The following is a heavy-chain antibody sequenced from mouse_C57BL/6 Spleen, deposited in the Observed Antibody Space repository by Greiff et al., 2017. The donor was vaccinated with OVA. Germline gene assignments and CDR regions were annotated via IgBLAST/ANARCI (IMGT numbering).Heavy chain of an antibody. Sequence: VQLQQSGAELVRPGASVTLSCKASGYTFTDYEMHWVKQTPVHGLEWIGAIDPETGGTAYNQKFKGKAILTADKSSSTAYMELRSLTSEDSAVYYCTRGSSGLLYFDYWGQGTTLTVSS. CDR2: IDPETGGT. D-gene: IGHD3-2*02. J-gene: IGHJ2*01. CDR3: TRGSSGLLYFDY. V-gene: IGHV1-15*01. CDR1: GYTFTDYE.